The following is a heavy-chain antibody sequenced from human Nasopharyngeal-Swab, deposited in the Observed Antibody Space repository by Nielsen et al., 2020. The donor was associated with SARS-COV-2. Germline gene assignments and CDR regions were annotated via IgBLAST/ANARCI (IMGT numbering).Heavy chain of an antibody. CDR3: ARKPGIAAAGTLDY. Sequence: ASVKVSCKASGYSFTTYGISWVRQAPGQGLEWMGWINTYNGNTNYAQKLQGRVTLTTDTSTSTAFMELRSLRSDDTAVYYCARKPGIAAAGTLDYWGQGTLVTVSS. J-gene: IGHJ4*02. V-gene: IGHV1-18*01. CDR1: GYSFTTYG. D-gene: IGHD6-13*01. CDR2: INTYNGNT.